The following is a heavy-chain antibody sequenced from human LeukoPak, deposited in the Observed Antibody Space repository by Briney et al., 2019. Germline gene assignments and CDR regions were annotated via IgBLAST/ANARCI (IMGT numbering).Heavy chain of an antibody. CDR3: ARRDCTNGVCFVDY. Sequence: SETLSLTCTVSGGSISSSSYYWGWIRQPPGKGLEWIGSIYYSGSTYYNPSLKSRVTISVDTSKNQFSLKLSSVTAADTAVYYCARRDCTNGVCFVDYWGQGTLVTVSS. D-gene: IGHD2-8*01. V-gene: IGHV4-39*01. CDR1: GGSISSSSYY. J-gene: IGHJ4*02. CDR2: IYYSGST.